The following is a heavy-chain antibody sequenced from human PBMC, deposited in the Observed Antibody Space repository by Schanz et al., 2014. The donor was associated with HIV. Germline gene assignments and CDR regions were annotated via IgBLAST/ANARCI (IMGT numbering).Heavy chain of an antibody. V-gene: IGHV3-30*19. CDR1: GFSFSSYG. J-gene: IGHJ6*02. Sequence: QVQLVESGGGVVQPGRSLRLSCAASGFSFSSYGMHWVRQAPGKGREWVAVISYDGSNKNYADSVKGRFTISRDNSKNTVYLQMHSLRAEDTAVYYCARRDYGDYYYYYGLDVWGQGTTVTVSS. D-gene: IGHD4-17*01. CDR3: ARRDYGDYYYYYGLDV. CDR2: ISYDGSNK.